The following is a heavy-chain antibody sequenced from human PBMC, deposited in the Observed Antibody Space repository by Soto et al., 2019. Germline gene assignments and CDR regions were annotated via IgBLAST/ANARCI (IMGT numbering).Heavy chain of an antibody. Sequence: PSQTLSLTCAISGDSVSSNSAAWNWIRQSPSRSLEWLGRTYYRSKWYNDYAVSVKSRITINPDTSKNQFSLQLNSVTPEDTAVYYCARDGWSGYSVNFDYYYGMDVWGQGTTVTVSS. D-gene: IGHD3-3*01. CDR3: ARDGWSGYSVNFDYYYGMDV. CDR2: TYYRSKWYN. V-gene: IGHV6-1*01. J-gene: IGHJ6*02. CDR1: GDSVSSNSAA.